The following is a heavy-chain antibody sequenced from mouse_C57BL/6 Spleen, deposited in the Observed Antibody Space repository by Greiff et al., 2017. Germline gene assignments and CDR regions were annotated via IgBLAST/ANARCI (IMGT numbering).Heavy chain of an antibody. V-gene: IGHV3-6*01. CDR2: ISYDGSN. J-gene: IGHJ3*01. CDR1: GYSITSGYY. CDR3: ARDLGYYGSSYSRFAC. Sequence: EVQLVESGPGLVKPSQSLSLTCSVTGYSITSGYYWNWIRQFPGNKLEWMGYISYDGSNNYNPSLKNRISITRDTSKHQFFLKLNSVTTEDTATYYCARDLGYYGSSYSRFACWGKGTLVTVSA. D-gene: IGHD1-1*01.